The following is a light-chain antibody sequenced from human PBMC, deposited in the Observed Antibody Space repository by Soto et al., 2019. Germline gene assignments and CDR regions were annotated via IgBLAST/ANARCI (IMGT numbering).Light chain of an antibody. Sequence: EIVMTQSPATLSVSPGERATLSCRASQSISTELAWYQQKPGQPPTLLIYSASTSATGVPARLTGSGSGSEFTLTISGLQSEDFAVYYCHQGHNWPLTFGKGTRLEI. V-gene: IGKV3-15*01. CDR1: QSISTE. CDR3: HQGHNWPLT. J-gene: IGKJ2*01. CDR2: SAS.